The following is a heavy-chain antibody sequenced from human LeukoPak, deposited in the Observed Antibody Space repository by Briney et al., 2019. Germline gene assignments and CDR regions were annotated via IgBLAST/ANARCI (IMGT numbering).Heavy chain of an antibody. CDR1: GYTFTTYY. V-gene: IGHV1-46*01. CDR2: INPSGGST. Sequence: ASVKVSFKASGYTFTTYYMHWVRQAPGQGLEWIGIINPSGGSTNYAQKFQGRVTMTWDTSTSTVYMELSSLRSEDTAVYYCAREKESGRYPRFDYWGQGTLVTVSS. CDR3: AREKESGRYPRFDY. J-gene: IGHJ4*02. D-gene: IGHD1-26*01.